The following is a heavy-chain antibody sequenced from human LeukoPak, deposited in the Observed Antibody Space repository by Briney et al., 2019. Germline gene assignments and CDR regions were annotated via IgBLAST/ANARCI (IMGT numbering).Heavy chain of an antibody. V-gene: IGHV3-74*01. Sequence: TGGSLRLSCEASGFTISTYWMHWVRQAPGKGLVWVSRIKSDGYSTLYADSVKGRFTISRDNAKNTLYLQMNSLRAEDTAVYYCAKGPLSHFDYWGQGILVTVSS. CDR1: GFTISTYW. CDR2: IKSDGYST. J-gene: IGHJ4*02. D-gene: IGHD2/OR15-2a*01. CDR3: AKGPLSHFDY.